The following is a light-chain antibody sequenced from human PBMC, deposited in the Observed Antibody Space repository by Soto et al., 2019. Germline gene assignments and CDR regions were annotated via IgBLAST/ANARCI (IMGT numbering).Light chain of an antibody. CDR2: DAS. CDR3: QQRSNWPWT. Sequence: ESVLPQSPATLSLSPGERANLSCRASQSVSSYLAWYQQKPGQAPRLLIYDASNRATGIPARFSGSGSGTDFTLTISSLEPEDFAVYYCQQRSNWPWTFGQGTKGEIK. J-gene: IGKJ1*01. V-gene: IGKV3-11*01. CDR1: QSVSSY.